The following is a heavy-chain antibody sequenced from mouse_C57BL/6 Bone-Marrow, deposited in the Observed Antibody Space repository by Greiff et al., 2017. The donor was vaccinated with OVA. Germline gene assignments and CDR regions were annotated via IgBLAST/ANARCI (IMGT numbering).Heavy chain of an antibody. Sequence: VQLQESGPGLVQPSQSLSITCTVSGFSLTSYGVHWVRQSPGKGLEWLGVIWSGGSTDYNAAFISRLSISKDNSKSQVFFKMNSLQADDTAIYYCARTIYYGYDGGYYYAMDYWGQGTSVTVSS. D-gene: IGHD2-2*01. J-gene: IGHJ4*01. CDR2: IWSGGST. V-gene: IGHV2-2*01. CDR1: GFSLTSYG. CDR3: ARTIYYGYDGGYYYAMDY.